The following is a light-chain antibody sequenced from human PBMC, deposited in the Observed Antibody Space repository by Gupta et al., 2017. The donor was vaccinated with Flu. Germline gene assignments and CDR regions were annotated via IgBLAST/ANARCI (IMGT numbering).Light chain of an antibody. CDR2: GAA. V-gene: IGKV3-15*01. CDR1: QGGSSN. CDR3: PQYNYGFRT. J-gene: IGKJ1*01. Sequence: PATLSVAPGRSATPSCRASQGGSSNWAGYQQQTGQDPRILIFGAATRATGSPARCSGSGSGTKVSPTISNLQSEDFSVYYCPQYNYGFRTFGQGTKVEVK.